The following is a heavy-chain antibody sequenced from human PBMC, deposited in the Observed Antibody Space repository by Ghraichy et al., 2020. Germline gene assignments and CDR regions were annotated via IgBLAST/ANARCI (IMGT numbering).Heavy chain of an antibody. D-gene: IGHD3-3*01. Sequence: SETLSLTCTVSGGSISSSSYYWGWIRQPPGKGLEWIGSIYYSGSTYYNPSLKSRVTISVDTSKNQFSLKLSSVTAADTAVYYCARLITTELTKYYDFWAPLTRFDPWGQGTLVTVSS. CDR3: ARLITTELTKYYDFWAPLTRFDP. V-gene: IGHV4-39*01. CDR1: GGSISSSSYY. J-gene: IGHJ5*02. CDR2: IYYSGST.